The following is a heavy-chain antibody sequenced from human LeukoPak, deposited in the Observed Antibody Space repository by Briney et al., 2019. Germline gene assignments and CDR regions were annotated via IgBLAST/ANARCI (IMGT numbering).Heavy chain of an antibody. D-gene: IGHD2-2*01. Sequence: SETLSLTCTVSGGSISSGDHYWSWIRQPPGKGLEWIGYIYYSGSTSGSTTYYNPSLKSRVTVSVDTSKNQFSLKLSSVTAADTAVYYCARDPYCSSTSCYDNYYYGMDVWGQGTTVTVSS. J-gene: IGHJ6*02. CDR2: IYYSGSTSGSTT. CDR3: ARDPYCSSTSCYDNYYYGMDV. V-gene: IGHV4-30-4*01. CDR1: GGSISSGDHY.